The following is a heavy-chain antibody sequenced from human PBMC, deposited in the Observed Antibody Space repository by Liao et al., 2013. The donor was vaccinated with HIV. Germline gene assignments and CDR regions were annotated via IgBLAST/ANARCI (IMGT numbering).Heavy chain of an antibody. Sequence: QVQLQESGPGLVKPSETLSLTCTVSGGSISGYYWSWIRQPPGKGLEWIGYIYYSGSTYYNPSLKSRVTISVDTSKNQFSLKLSSVTAADTAVYYCARGTIFGPDYWGQGTLVTVSS. V-gene: IGHV4-59*12. CDR1: GGSISGYY. CDR3: ARGTIFGPDY. CDR2: IYYSGST. J-gene: IGHJ4*02. D-gene: IGHD3-3*01.